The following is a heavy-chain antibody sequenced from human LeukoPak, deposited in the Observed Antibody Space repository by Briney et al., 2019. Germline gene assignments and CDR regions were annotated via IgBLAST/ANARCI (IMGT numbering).Heavy chain of an antibody. Sequence: PSETLSLTCTVSGGSISSGGYYWSWIRQPPGKGLEWIGYIYHSGSTYYNPSLKSRVTISVDRSKNQFSLKLSSVTAADTAVYYCARSKAPFYYYDSSGHYYFDYWGQGTLVTVSS. CDR3: ARSKAPFYYYDSSGHYYFDY. D-gene: IGHD3-22*01. CDR1: GGSISSGGYY. V-gene: IGHV4-30-2*01. CDR2: IYHSGST. J-gene: IGHJ4*02.